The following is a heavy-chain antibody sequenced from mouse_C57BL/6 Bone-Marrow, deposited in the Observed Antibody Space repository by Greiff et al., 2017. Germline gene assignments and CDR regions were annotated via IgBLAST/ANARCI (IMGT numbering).Heavy chain of an antibody. V-gene: IGHV1-7*01. CDR2: INPSSGYT. Sequence: QVQLQQSGAELVKPGASVKMSCKASGYNFTSYWMHWVKQRPGQGLEWIGYINPSSGYTKYNQKFKDKATLTADKSSITAYMQLISLTYDDSAVYSCASIYYWFAYWGQGTLVTVSA. D-gene: IGHD2-1*01. CDR1: GYNFTSYW. J-gene: IGHJ3*01. CDR3: ASIYYWFAY.